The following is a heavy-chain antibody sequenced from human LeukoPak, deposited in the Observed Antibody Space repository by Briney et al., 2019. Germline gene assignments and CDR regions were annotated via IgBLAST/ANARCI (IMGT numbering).Heavy chain of an antibody. D-gene: IGHD1-26*01. Sequence: PSETLSLTCAVSGGSISSSNWWSWVRQPPGKGLDWIGEIYHSGSTNYNPSLKSRVTISVDKSKNQFSLKLSSVTVADTAVYYCARSIVGATRWFDPWGQGALVTVSS. CDR3: ARSIVGATRWFDP. CDR2: IYHSGST. J-gene: IGHJ5*02. CDR1: GGSISSSNW. V-gene: IGHV4-4*02.